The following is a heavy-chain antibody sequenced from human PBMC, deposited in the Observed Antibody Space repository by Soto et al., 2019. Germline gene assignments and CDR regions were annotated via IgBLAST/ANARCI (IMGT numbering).Heavy chain of an antibody. CDR1: GFTFSSYA. V-gene: IGHV3-23*01. CDR3: ARSLFEAFDI. Sequence: GGSLRLSCAASGFTFSSYAMSWVRQAPGKGLEWVSAISGSGGSTYSADSVKGRFTISRDNSKNPLYLKMNSLRAEDSSVYYCARSLFEAFDIWGQGTMVTVSS. J-gene: IGHJ3*02. CDR2: ISGSGGST.